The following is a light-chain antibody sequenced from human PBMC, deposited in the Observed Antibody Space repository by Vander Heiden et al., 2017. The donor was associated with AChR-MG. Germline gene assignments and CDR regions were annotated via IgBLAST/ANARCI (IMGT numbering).Light chain of an antibody. CDR1: SSNIGSNT. Sequence: QSVLTQPPSPTGSPGQRVPISCSGSSSNIGSNTVNWYQQLPGTAPKLLIYDNNQRPSGVPDRFSGSKSGTSASLAISGLQSEDEADYYCAAWDDSLNGWVFGGGTKLTVL. CDR3: AAWDDSLNGWV. CDR2: DNN. V-gene: IGLV1-44*01. J-gene: IGLJ3*02.